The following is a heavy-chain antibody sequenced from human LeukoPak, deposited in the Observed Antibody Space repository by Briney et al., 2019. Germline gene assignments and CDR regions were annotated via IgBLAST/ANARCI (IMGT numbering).Heavy chain of an antibody. CDR3: ARDTYQPGLIDC. D-gene: IGHD2-2*01. CDR1: EFTFSLYA. J-gene: IGHJ4*02. CDR2: INDVSSDI. V-gene: IGHV3-21*05. Sequence: GGSLRLSCAASEFTFSLYAMNWVRQAPGKGLEWVSYINDVSSDIHYADSVKGRFTISRDNAKNTLYLQMNSLRAEDTAVYYCARDTYQPGLIDCWGQGTLVTVSS.